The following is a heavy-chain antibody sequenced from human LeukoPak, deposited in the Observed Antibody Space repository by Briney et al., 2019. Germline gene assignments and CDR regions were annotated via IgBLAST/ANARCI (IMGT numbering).Heavy chain of an antibody. CDR2: MNPTSGKA. Sequence: ASVKVSCKASGYTFTNYDVNWVRQATGQGLEWMGWMNPTSGKAGFAQRFQGRVSMTRNISISTAYMELSSLRSEDTAVYYCARAPDYYGGKGWYYYYMDVWGKGTTVTVSS. J-gene: IGHJ6*03. CDR3: ARAPDYYGGKGWYYYYMDV. D-gene: IGHD4-23*01. V-gene: IGHV1-8*01. CDR1: GYTFTNYD.